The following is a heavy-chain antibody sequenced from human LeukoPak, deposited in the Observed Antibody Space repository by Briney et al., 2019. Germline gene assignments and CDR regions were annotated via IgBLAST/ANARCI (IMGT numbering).Heavy chain of an antibody. CDR3: ARSEYGDYASPFDY. J-gene: IGHJ4*02. CDR2: ISSSSSYI. Sequence: GGSLRLSCAASGFTFSSYSMNWVRQAPGKGLEWVSSISSSSSYIYYADSVKGRFTISRDNAKNSLYLQMNSLRAEDTAVYYCARSEYGDYASPFDYWGQGTLVTVSS. D-gene: IGHD4-17*01. CDR1: GFTFSSYS. V-gene: IGHV3-21*01.